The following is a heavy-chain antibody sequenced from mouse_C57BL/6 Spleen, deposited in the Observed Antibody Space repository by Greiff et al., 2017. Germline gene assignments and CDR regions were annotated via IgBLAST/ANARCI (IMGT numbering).Heavy chain of an antibody. V-gene: IGHV1-64*01. CDR1: GYTFTSYW. CDR3: ARYVAHYAMDY. J-gene: IGHJ4*01. D-gene: IGHD1-1*01. CDR2: IHPNSGST. Sequence: QVQLQQPGAELVKPGASVKLSCKASGYTFTSYWMHWVKQRPGQGLEWIGMIHPNSGSTNYNEKFKSKATLPVDKSSSTAYMQLSSLTSEDSAVYYCARYVAHYAMDYWGQGTSVTVSS.